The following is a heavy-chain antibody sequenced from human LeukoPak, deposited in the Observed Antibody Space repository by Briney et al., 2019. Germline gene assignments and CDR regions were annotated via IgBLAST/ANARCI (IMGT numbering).Heavy chain of an antibody. CDR1: GFSFSLYG. Sequence: GGSLRLSCAASGFSFSLYGMNWVRQAPGKGLEWVASISPSRTYTFYGDAVKGRFTISRDDTTNSVHLQMNSMGPEDTAVYYCARVAYTYVFDFWGQGTLLTVSS. D-gene: IGHD3-16*01. CDR2: ISPSRTYT. V-gene: IGHV3-21*01. CDR3: ARVAYTYVFDF. J-gene: IGHJ4*02.